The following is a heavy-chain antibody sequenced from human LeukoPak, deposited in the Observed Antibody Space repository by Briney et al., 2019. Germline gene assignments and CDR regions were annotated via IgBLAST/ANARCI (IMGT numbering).Heavy chain of an antibody. J-gene: IGHJ4*02. CDR1: GGAISSYY. V-gene: IGHV4-39*07. CDR2: IYHSGST. CDR3: AGYSGSYYAPYYFDY. Sequence: SETLSLTCTVSGGAISSYYWSWIRQPPGKGLEWIGSIYHSGSTYYNPSLKSRVTISVDTSKNQFSLKLSSVTAADTAVYYCAGYSGSYYAPYYFDYWGQGTLVTVSS. D-gene: IGHD1-26*01.